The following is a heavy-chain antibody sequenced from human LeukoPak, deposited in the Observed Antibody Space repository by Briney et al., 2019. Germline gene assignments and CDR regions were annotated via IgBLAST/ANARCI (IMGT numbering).Heavy chain of an antibody. CDR2: ICYSGST. Sequence: PSETLSLTCTVSGGSISSSSYYWSWIRQPPGKGLEWIGYICYSGSTNYNPSLMSRITISVDTSKNQFPLKLSSVTAADTAVYYCAGAPFDSSSSTVFYYWGQGTLDTVSS. J-gene: IGHJ4*02. V-gene: IGHV4-61*05. CDR3: AGAPFDSSSSTVFYY. D-gene: IGHD6-13*01. CDR1: GGSISSSSYY.